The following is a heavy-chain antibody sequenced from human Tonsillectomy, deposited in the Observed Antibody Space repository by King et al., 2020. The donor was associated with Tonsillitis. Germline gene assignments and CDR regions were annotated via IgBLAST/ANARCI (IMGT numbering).Heavy chain of an antibody. CDR3: ARGFQGVGSGYYWEDQYNWFDP. D-gene: IGHD3-22*01. Sequence: QLVQSGAEVKKPGSSVKVSCKTSGGTFSNYAISWVRQAPGQGLEWMGGIIPIFGTANYAQKFQGRVTITADESTSTAYMELSSLKSEDTAVYFCARGFQGVGSGYYWEDQYNWFDPWGGTLVTVSS. CDR2: IIPIFGTA. J-gene: IGHJ5*02. V-gene: IGHV1-69*01. CDR1: GGTFSNYA.